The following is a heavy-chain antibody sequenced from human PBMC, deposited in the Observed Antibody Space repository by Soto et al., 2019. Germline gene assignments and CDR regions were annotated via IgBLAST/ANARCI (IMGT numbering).Heavy chain of an antibody. J-gene: IGHJ4*02. CDR2: IYYSGST. V-gene: IGHV4-30-4*01. CDR3: ARGPHILRFLEGLSVYYFDY. Sequence: QVQLQESGPGLVKPSQTLSLTCTVSGGSISSGDYYWSWIRQPPGKGLEWIGYIYYSGSTYYNPSLKSRVTISVDTSKNPFSLKLSSVTAADTAVYYCARGPHILRFLEGLSVYYFDYWGQGTLVTVSS. CDR1: GGSISSGDYY. D-gene: IGHD3-3*01.